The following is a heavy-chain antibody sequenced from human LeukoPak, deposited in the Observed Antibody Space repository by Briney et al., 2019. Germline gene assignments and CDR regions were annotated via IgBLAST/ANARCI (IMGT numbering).Heavy chain of an antibody. CDR2: INPNSGGT. D-gene: IGHD2-15*01. V-gene: IGHV1-2*06. CDR3: ARGYCSGGTCYLVENWLDP. J-gene: IGHJ5*02. Sequence: ASVKVSCKASGYTFTGYYMHWVRQAPGQGLKWMGRINPNSGGTDYAQNFQGRVTMTRDTSISTAYMELSRLRSDDTAVYYCARGYCSGGTCYLVENWLDPWGQGTLVTVSS. CDR1: GYTFTGYY.